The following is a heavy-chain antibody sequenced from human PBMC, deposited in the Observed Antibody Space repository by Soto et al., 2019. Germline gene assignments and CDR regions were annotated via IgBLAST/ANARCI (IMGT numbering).Heavy chain of an antibody. CDR2: ISGSGGST. D-gene: IGHD2-2*02. CDR1: GFTFSSYA. V-gene: IGHV3-23*01. Sequence: GGSLRLSCAASGFTFSSYAMSWVRQAPGKGLEWVSAISGSGGSTYYADSVKGRFTISRDNSKNTLYLHMNSLRAEDTDVYYCAKAPSVGYCSRTSCYIFDYWGQGTLVTVSS. J-gene: IGHJ4*02. CDR3: AKAPSVGYCSRTSCYIFDY.